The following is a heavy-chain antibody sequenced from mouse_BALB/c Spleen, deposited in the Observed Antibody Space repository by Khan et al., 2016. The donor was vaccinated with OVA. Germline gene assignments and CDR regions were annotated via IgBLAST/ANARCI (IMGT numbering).Heavy chain of an antibody. V-gene: IGHV3-2*02. CDR1: GYSITSDYA. CDR2: ISYSGRT. CDR3: ARSVTITTVVATDFDY. Sequence: VQLQESGPGLVQPSQSLSLTCTVTGYSITSDYAWNWIRQFPGNKLEWMGYISYSGRTSYNPSLKSRISITRATSKNQFFLQLNAVTTEDTATYYCARSVTITTVVATDFDYWGQGTTLTVSS. D-gene: IGHD1-1*01. J-gene: IGHJ2*01.